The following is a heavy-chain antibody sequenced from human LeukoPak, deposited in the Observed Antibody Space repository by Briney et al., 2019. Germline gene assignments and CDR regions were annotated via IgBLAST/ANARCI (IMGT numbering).Heavy chain of an antibody. V-gene: IGHV3-48*03. CDR1: GFTLCSCE. CDR2: ISSSGSTI. D-gene: IGHD3-16*02. CDR3: ARRRFRRGFTFGVVIDKPNACHSDY. J-gene: IGHJ4*02. Sequence: SGGSLRLSCAASGFTLCSCEMYWVRQAPGKGLEWVSYISSSGSTIYYADSVKGRFTISRDNAKNSLYLQMNSLRAEDTAVYYCARRRFRRGFTFGVVIDKPNACHSDYWGQGTLVTVSS.